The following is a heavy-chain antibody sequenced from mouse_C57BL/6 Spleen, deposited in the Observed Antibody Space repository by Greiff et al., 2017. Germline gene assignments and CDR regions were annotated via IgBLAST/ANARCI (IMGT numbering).Heavy chain of an antibody. CDR2: IYPGDGDT. Sequence: VQLQQSGPELVKPGASVKISCKASGYAFSSSWMNWVKQRPGKGLEWIGRIYPGDGDTNYNGKFKGKATLTADKSSSTAYMQLSSLTSEDSAVYFCARYYDGAMDSSGQGTSDTASS. J-gene: IGHJ4*01. CDR3: ARYYDGAMDS. V-gene: IGHV1-82*01. D-gene: IGHD2-3*01. CDR1: GYAFSSSW.